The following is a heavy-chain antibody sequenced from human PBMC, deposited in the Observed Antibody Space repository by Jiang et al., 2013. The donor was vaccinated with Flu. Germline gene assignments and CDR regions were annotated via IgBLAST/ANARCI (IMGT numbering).Heavy chain of an antibody. CDR2: VYSRGGT. CDR3: ARDRSEEWYGMDV. CDR1: GGSVTGYF. Sequence: GSGLVKPSETLSLTCTVSGGSVTGYFWTWIRQSPGKGLEWIGDVYSRGGTNYNPSLMRRVTISLDTSKNQFSLKVISVTAADTAVYYCARDRSEEWYGMDVVGPRDHGHRLL. D-gene: IGHD3-3*01. J-gene: IGHJ6*02. V-gene: IGHV4-59*02.